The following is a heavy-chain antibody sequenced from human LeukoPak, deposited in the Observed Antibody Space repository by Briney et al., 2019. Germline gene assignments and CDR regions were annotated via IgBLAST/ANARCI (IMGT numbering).Heavy chain of an antibody. V-gene: IGHV3-73*01. Sequence: GGSLRLSCAASGFTFSASAMHWVRQASGKGPEWVCHIRRKTNNYATAYAASVKGRFTISRDDSKNTAYLQMNSLKTEDTAVYYCTRSVGYCRGGTCYETMGYLDYWGQGTLVTVSS. CDR1: GFTFSASA. CDR2: IRRKTNNYAT. CDR3: TRSVGYCRGGTCYETMGYLDY. J-gene: IGHJ4*02. D-gene: IGHD2-15*01.